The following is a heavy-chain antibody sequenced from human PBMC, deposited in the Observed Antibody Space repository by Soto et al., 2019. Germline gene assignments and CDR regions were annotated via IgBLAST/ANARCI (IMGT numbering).Heavy chain of an antibody. CDR1: GFSFSNAW. J-gene: IGHJ4*02. D-gene: IGHD1-26*01. V-gene: IGHV3-15*07. Sequence: GGSLRLSCAASGFSFSNAWMNWVRQAPGKGLEWVGRIKIKTAGGTSDYAAPVKGRFTISRDDSKNTLYLQMNSLKTEDTAVYYCSTERAYSGSCILDYWGRGTLVTVSS. CDR2: IKIKTAGGTS. CDR3: STERAYSGSCILDY.